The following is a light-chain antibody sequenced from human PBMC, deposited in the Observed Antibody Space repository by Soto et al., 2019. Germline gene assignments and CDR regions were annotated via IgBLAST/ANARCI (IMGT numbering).Light chain of an antibody. V-gene: IGLV2-23*02. Sequence: QSVLTQPASVSGSLGQSITISCTRPSSDVWSFNFVSWNQQHPDKAHQVLIYEVTKRPPGVSNRFSGSKSGNTASLSFSGLQVDDEADYYCCSDAGSSSYGFGTGTKVTVL. CDR3: CSDAGSSSYG. J-gene: IGLJ1*01. CDR1: SSDVWSFNF. CDR2: EVT.